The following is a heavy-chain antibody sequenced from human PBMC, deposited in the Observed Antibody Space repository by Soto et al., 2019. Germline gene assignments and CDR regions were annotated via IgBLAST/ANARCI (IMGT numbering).Heavy chain of an antibody. CDR2: ISWNSATL. Sequence: GGSLRLSCVGSGFIFEDFAMNWVRQVPGKGLEWVSGISWNSATLAYADSVKGRFIVSRDNAKNILYLQMNSLRAGDAALYYCAKDVGSYYYDTSAYLYDYWGQGTLVTVSS. J-gene: IGHJ4*02. CDR3: AKDVGSYYYDTSAYLYDY. CDR1: GFIFEDFA. V-gene: IGHV3-9*01. D-gene: IGHD3-22*01.